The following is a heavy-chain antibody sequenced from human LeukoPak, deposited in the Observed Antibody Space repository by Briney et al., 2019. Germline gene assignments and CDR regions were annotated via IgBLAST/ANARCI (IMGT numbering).Heavy chain of an antibody. CDR3: ARDYEGVDY. CDR2: IYYSGST. CDR1: GGSISSYY. Sequence: SETLSLTCTVSGGSISSYYWSWIRQPPGKGLEWIGYIYYSGSTYYNPSPKSRVTISVDTSKNQFSLKLSSVTAADTAVYYCARDYEGVDYWGQGTLVTVSS. D-gene: IGHD5-12*01. V-gene: IGHV4-59*12. J-gene: IGHJ4*02.